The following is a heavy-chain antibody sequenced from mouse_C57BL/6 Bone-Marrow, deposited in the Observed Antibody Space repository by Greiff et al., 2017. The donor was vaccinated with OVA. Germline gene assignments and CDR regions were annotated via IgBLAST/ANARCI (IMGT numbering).Heavy chain of an antibody. D-gene: IGHD2-1*01. Sequence: QVQLQQSGPGLVQPSQRLSITCTVSGFSLTSYGVHWVRQSPGKGLEWLGVIWRGGSTDYNAAFMSKMSITKDNSKSQVFFKMNSLQADDTAIYYCANNLLWRDYYAMDYWGQGTSVTVSS. CDR3: ANNLLWRDYYAMDY. CDR1: GFSLTSYG. V-gene: IGHV2-5*01. J-gene: IGHJ4*01. CDR2: IWRGGST.